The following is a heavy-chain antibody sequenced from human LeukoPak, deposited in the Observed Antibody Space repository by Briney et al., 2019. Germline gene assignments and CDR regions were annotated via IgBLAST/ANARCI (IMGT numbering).Heavy chain of an antibody. J-gene: IGHJ4*02. D-gene: IGHD3-3*01. CDR2: ISSSSSYI. V-gene: IGHV3-21*01. CDR3: ARDPPYYDFWSDDAYYFDY. CDR1: GFTFSSYS. Sequence: GGSLRLSCAASGFTFSSYSMNWVRQAPGKGLEWVSSISSSSSYIYYADSVKGRFTISRDNAKNSLYLQMNSLRAEDTVVYYCARDPPYYDFWSDDAYYFDYWGQGTLVTVSS.